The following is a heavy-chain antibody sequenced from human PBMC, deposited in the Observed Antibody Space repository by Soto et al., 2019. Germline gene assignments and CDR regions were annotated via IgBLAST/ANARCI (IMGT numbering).Heavy chain of an antibody. Sequence: PSETLSLTCTVSGGSISSYYWSWIRQPPGKGLEWIGNIYYSGSTNYNPSLKSRVTISVDTSKNQFSLKLSSVTAADTAVYYCARTAVTFDYWGQGTLVTVSS. CDR3: ARTAVTFDY. D-gene: IGHD4-17*01. CDR2: IYYSGST. J-gene: IGHJ4*02. CDR1: GGSISSYY. V-gene: IGHV4-59*08.